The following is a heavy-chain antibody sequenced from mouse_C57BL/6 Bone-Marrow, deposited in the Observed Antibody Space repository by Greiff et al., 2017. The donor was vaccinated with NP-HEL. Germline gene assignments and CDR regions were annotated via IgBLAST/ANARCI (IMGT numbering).Heavy chain of an antibody. CDR2: IDPEDGET. CDR1: GFNIKDYY. D-gene: IGHD2-3*01. J-gene: IGHJ1*03. CDR3: ASGGWLLRGYFDV. Sequence: EVHLVESGAELVKPGASVKLSCTASGFNIKDYYMHWVKQRTEQGLEWIGRIDPEDGETKYAPKFQGKATITADTSSNTAYLQLSSLTSEDTAVYYCASGGWLLRGYFDVWGTGTTVTVSS. V-gene: IGHV14-2*01.